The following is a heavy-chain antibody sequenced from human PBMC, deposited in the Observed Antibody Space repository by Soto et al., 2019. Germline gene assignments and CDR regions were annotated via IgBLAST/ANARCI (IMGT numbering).Heavy chain of an antibody. Sequence: PSPTLSLPCAISGDSVSSNSAAWNWIRQSPSRGLEWLGRTYYRSKWYNDYAVSVKSRITINPDTSKNQFSLQLNSVTPEDTAVYYCARVIDYYGSGSLSPYYYYGMDVWGQGTTVTVSS. CDR1: GDSVSSNSAA. J-gene: IGHJ6*02. CDR3: ARVIDYYGSGSLSPYYYYGMDV. D-gene: IGHD3-10*01. CDR2: TYYRSKWYN. V-gene: IGHV6-1*01.